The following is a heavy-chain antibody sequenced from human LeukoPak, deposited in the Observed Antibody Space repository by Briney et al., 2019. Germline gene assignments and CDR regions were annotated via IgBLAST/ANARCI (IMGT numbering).Heavy chain of an antibody. CDR3: AKDVHIVVVIALYFDY. Sequence: PGGSLRLSCAASGVTFSSYAMSSVRQAPGKRLGWVSAISVSVGSTYYADPLKGRFTISTDNSKNTLYLQMNSLRAEDTAVHYCAKDVHIVVVIALYFDYWGQGTLVTVSS. CDR1: GVTFSSYA. J-gene: IGHJ4*02. V-gene: IGHV3-23*01. D-gene: IGHD2-21*01. CDR2: ISVSVGST.